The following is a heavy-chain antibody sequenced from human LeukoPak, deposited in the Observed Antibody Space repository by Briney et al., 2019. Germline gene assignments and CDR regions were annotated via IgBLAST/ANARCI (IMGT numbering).Heavy chain of an antibody. Sequence: SSETLSLTCTVSGGSISSSSYYWGWIRQPPGKRLEWIGSIYYSGSTYYNPSLKSRVTISVDTSKNQISLQLSSVTAADTAVYYCARQTGDSSGYYYKDYFDYWGQGTLVTVSS. V-gene: IGHV4-39*01. D-gene: IGHD3-22*01. CDR1: GGSISSSSYY. CDR2: IYYSGST. J-gene: IGHJ4*02. CDR3: ARQTGDSSGYYYKDYFDY.